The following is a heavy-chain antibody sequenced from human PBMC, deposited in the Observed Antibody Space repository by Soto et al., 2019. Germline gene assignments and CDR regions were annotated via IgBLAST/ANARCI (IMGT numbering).Heavy chain of an antibody. V-gene: IGHV4-59*01. CDR3: ARDRVEMDGYYYYGMDV. Sequence: SETLALTCTFSGCSISRYYWGLVRPPPGKGLEWIGYIYYSGGTNYNPSLKSRVTISVDTSKNQFSLKLSSVTAADRAVYYCARDRVEMDGYYYYGMDVWGQGNTVTVSS. D-gene: IGHD2-21*01. J-gene: IGHJ6*02. CDR1: GCSISRYY. CDR2: IYYSGGT.